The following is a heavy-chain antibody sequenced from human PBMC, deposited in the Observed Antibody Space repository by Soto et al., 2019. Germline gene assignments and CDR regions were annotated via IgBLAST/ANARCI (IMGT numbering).Heavy chain of an antibody. CDR2: IKQDGSEK. V-gene: IGHV3-7*01. CDR1: GFTFSIYW. D-gene: IGHD4-17*01. J-gene: IGHJ6*02. Sequence: EVQLVESGGGLVQPGGSLRLSCEVSGFTFSIYWMSWVRQAPGNGLEWVANIKQDGSEKYYVDSVKGRFTISRDNAKNSLDLQMNSLRAEDTAVYYCARDSDYGEDYNHGMDVWGQGTTVTVSS. CDR3: ARDSDYGEDYNHGMDV.